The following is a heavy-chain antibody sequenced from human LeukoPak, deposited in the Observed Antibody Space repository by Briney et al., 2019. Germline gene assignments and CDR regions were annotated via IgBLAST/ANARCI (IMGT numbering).Heavy chain of an antibody. CDR1: GFVFSIYT. CDR3: AKAPSPYGDPYLDY. J-gene: IGHJ4*02. Sequence: GGSLRLSCSASGFVFSIYTMYWVRQTPGKGPEYVSTISGSGNGFSIYYADSVKGRFTISRDDSKSILYPQMNGLRSEDTAVYYCAKAPSPYGDPYLDYWGQGTLVTVSS. V-gene: IGHV3-64D*06. CDR2: ISGSGNGFSI. D-gene: IGHD4-17*01.